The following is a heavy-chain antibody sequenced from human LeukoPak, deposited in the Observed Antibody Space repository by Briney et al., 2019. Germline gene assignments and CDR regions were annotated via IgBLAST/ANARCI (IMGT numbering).Heavy chain of an antibody. CDR3: AKANVATIDFDY. D-gene: IGHD5-12*01. CDR2: ISWNSGSI. J-gene: IGHJ4*02. Sequence: GGSLGLSCAASGFTFDDYAMHWVRQAPGKGLEWVSGISWNSGSIGYADSVKGRFTISRDNAKNSLYLQMNSLRAEDTALYYCAKANVATIDFDYWGQGTLVTVSS. V-gene: IGHV3-9*01. CDR1: GFTFDDYA.